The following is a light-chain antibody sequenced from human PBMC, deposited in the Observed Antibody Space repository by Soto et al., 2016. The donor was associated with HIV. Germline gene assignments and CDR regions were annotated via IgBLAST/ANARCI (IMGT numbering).Light chain of an antibody. V-gene: IGKV1-16*01. Sequence: DIQMAQSPSSMSASVGDRVTITCRASQDIVNYLAWFQQKPGKAPKSPIYAASNLQSGVPSRFSGSGSGTEFTLTINGLQPDDFATYYCQQYKSEATFGQGTKVEIK. J-gene: IGKJ1*01. CDR3: QQYKSEAT. CDR1: QDIVNY. CDR2: AAS.